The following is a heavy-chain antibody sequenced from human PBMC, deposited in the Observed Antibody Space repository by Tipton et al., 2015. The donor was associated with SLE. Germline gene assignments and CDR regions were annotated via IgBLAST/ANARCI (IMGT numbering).Heavy chain of an antibody. V-gene: IGHV4-59*11. CDR2: IYYSGST. J-gene: IGHJ4*02. D-gene: IGHD3-3*02. CDR3: ATFSQSRLFDY. CDR1: GGSFSSHY. Sequence: TLSLTCTVSGGSFSSHYWSWIRQPPGKGLEWIGYIYYSGSTNYNPPLQRRVTISVDTSRNQFSLRLISVAAADTAVYYCATFSQSRLFDYWGQGRLVTVSS.